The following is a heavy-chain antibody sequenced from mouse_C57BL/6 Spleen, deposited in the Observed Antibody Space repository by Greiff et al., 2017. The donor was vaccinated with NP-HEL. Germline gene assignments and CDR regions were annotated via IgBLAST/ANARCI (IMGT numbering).Heavy chain of an antibody. J-gene: IGHJ4*01. CDR2: FYPGSGSI. D-gene: IGHD1-1*01. Sequence: VQLQQSGAELVKPGASVKLSCKASGYTFTEYTIHWVKQRSGQGLEWIGWFYPGSGSIKYNEKFKDKATLTADKSSITFYMELRRLTSEDSAVYSCARREKGYYDGLYAMDYWGQGTSVTVSS. CDR1: GYTFTEYT. V-gene: IGHV1-62-2*01. CDR3: ARREKGYYDGLYAMDY.